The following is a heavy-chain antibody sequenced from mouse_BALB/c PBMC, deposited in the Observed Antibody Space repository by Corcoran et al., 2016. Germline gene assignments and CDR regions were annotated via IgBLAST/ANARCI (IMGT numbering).Heavy chain of an antibody. V-gene: IGHV1-9*01. CDR1: GYTFSSYW. CDR3: ERLGGNYRYYFDY. D-gene: IGHD2-1*01. CDR2: ILPGSGST. Sequence: QVQLQQSGAELMKPGASVKISCKATGYTFSSYWIEWVKQRPGHGLEWIGEILPGSGSTNYNEKFKGKATFTADTSSNTAYMQLSSLTSEDSAVYYCERLGGNYRYYFDYWGQGTTLTVSS. J-gene: IGHJ2*01.